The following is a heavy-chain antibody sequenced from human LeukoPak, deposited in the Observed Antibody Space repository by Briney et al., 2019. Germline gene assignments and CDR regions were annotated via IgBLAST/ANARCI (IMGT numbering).Heavy chain of an antibody. CDR2: IYYSGST. Sequence: SETLSLTCTVSGGSISSGSYYWSWIRQPPGKGLEWIGYIYYSGSTNYNPSLKSRVTISVDTSKNQFSLKLSSVTAADTAVYYCARDRPRHGYSSSTSVAFDIWGQGTMVTVSS. J-gene: IGHJ3*02. V-gene: IGHV4-61*01. D-gene: IGHD6-13*01. CDR3: ARDRPRHGYSSSTSVAFDI. CDR1: GGSISSGSYY.